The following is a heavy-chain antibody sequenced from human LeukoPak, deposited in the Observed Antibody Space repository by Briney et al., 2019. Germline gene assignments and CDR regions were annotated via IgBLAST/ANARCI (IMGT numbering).Heavy chain of an antibody. CDR1: GFTFSSYW. CDR2: INSDGSST. Sequence: PGGSLRLSCAASGFTFSSYWMHWVRQAPGKGLVWVSRINSDGSSTSYADSVKGRFTISRDNAKNTLYLQMNSLRAEDTAVYYYARLVPYGGYYFDYWGQGTLVTVSS. CDR3: ARLVPYGGYYFDY. D-gene: IGHD5-12*01. V-gene: IGHV3-74*01. J-gene: IGHJ4*02.